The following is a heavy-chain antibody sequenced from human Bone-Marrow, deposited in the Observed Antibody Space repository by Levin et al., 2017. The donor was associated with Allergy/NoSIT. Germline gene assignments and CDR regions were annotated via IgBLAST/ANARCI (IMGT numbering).Heavy chain of an antibody. Sequence: PGGSLRLSCAASGFTFDAYAIHWVRQPPGKGLEWVAFISYDGSNDVYADSVTGRFTISRDNSNNMAYLQMNNLGTEDTALYFCARDLVAPGEGENFDSWGQGTLVTVSS. CDR3: ARDLVAPGEGENFDS. D-gene: IGHD7-27*01. CDR2: ISYDGSND. J-gene: IGHJ4*02. CDR1: GFTFDAYA. V-gene: IGHV3-30*04.